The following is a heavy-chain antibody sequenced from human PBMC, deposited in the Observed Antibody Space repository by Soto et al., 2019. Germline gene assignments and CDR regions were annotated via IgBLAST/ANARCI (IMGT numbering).Heavy chain of an antibody. CDR3: ARAWGNITMVRGVIIPPFDY. J-gene: IGHJ4*02. CDR1: GFTFTSSA. V-gene: IGHV1-58*01. Sequence: ASVKVSCKASGFTFTSSAVQWVRQARGQRLEWIGWIVVGSGNTNYAQKFQERVTITRDMSTSTAYMELSSLRSEDTAVYYCARAWGNITMVRGVIIPPFDYWGQGTLVTVSS. D-gene: IGHD3-10*01. CDR2: IVVGSGNT.